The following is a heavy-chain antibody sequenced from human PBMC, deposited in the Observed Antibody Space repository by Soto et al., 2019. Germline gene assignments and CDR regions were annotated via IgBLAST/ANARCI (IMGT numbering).Heavy chain of an antibody. CDR3: ARHYCSSGGWHYFDY. V-gene: IGHV4-59*08. CDR2: IYSNGNT. Sequence: PSETLSLTCTVSGGSISSYYWSWIRQSPGKGLEWIGYIYSNGNTNYNPSLNSRVTISVDTSKKQFSLKLSSVTATDTAVYYRARHYCSSGGWHYFDYWGQGILVTVSS. D-gene: IGHD2-2*01. J-gene: IGHJ4*02. CDR1: GGSISSYY.